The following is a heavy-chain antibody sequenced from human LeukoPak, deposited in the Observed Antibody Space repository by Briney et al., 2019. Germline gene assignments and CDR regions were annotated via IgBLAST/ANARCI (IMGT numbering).Heavy chain of an antibody. CDR1: GFTFSSYS. D-gene: IGHD4-23*01. V-gene: IGHV3-21*01. J-gene: IGHJ4*02. CDR3: ASGTTVVTPGRYFFDY. CDR2: ISSDSVYI. Sequence: GGSLRLSCAASGFTFSSYSMNWVRQAPGKGLEWVSSISSDSVYIYYADSVKGRFTISRDNAKSPLYLQMNSLRAEDTAVYYCASGTTVVTPGRYFFDYWGQGTLVTVSS.